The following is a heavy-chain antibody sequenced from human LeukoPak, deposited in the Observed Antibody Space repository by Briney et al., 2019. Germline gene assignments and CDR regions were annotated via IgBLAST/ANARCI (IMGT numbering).Heavy chain of an antibody. Sequence: ETLSLTCAVYGGSFSGYYWSWIRQPPGKGLEWVSGIRHSDGNTYYADSVKGRFTISSDKSKNILFLQMNSLRAEDTALYYCAKGQETESRLDSWGQGTLVTVSS. CDR3: AKGQETESRLDS. V-gene: IGHV3-23*01. J-gene: IGHJ4*02. CDR1: GGSFSGYY. D-gene: IGHD1-1*01. CDR2: IRHSDGNT.